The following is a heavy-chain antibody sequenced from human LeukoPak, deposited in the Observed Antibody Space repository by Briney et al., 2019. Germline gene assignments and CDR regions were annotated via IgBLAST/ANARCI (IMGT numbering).Heavy chain of an antibody. CDR2: IYSGGST. CDR3: ARDQLGDWYFDL. Sequence: GGSLRLCCAASGFTVSSNYMSWVRQAAGKGLEWVSVIYSGGSTYYADSVKGRFTISRDNSKNTLYLQMNSLRAEDTAVYYCARDQLGDWYFDLWGRGTLVTVSS. V-gene: IGHV3-53*01. J-gene: IGHJ2*01. D-gene: IGHD1-1*01. CDR1: GFTVSSNY.